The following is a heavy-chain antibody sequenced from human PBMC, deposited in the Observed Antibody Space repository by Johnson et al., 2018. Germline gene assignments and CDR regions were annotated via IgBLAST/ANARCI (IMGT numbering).Heavy chain of an antibody. CDR3: SRQLDD. V-gene: IGHV3-7*01. CDR1: GFIFSNYV. Sequence: VQLQESGGGVVQPGRSLRLSCSASGFIFSNYVMHWVRQAPGKGLEWVANVNGDESEKYYVDAVKGRFTISRDNAKNSLFLQLNSLRPEDTAMYYCSRQLDDWGQGTLVIVTS. J-gene: IGHJ4*02. CDR2: VNGDESEK.